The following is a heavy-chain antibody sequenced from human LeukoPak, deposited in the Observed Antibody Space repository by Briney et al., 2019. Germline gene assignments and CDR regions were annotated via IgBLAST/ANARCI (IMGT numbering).Heavy chain of an antibody. CDR3: AKLISPYDC. CDR2: IRYDGNNK. V-gene: IGHV3-30*02. J-gene: IGHJ4*02. Sequence: GGSLRLSCAASGFTFSSYGMHWVRQAPGKGLEWVAFIRYDGNNKYYADFVKGRFTISRDNSKNTLYLQMNSLRPEDTAVYYCAKLISPYDCWGQETLVLVSS. CDR1: GFTFSSYG.